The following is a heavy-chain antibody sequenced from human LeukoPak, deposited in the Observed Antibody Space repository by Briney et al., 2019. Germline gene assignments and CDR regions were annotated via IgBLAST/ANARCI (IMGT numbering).Heavy chain of an antibody. Sequence: SETLSLTCTVSGGSISSSTYYWGWIRQPPGKGPEWIGSIYYSGSTYYNPSLKSRVTISVDTSKNQFSLKLSSVTAADTAVYYCARLWFGNWFDPWGQGTLVTVSS. CDR1: GGSISSSTYY. J-gene: IGHJ5*02. D-gene: IGHD3-10*01. CDR3: ARLWFGNWFDP. V-gene: IGHV4-39*01. CDR2: IYYSGST.